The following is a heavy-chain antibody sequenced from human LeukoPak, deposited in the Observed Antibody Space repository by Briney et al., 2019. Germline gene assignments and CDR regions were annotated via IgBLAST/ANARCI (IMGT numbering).Heavy chain of an antibody. CDR1: GFTFSGSA. V-gene: IGHV3-73*01. D-gene: IGHD6-19*01. Sequence: GGSLRLFCAACGFTFSGSAMHWVRQASGKGLEGVGRIRGKANSYATAYAASVKGRFTISRDDSKNTAYLQMNSLKTEDTAVYYCTRLSSGWSYYFDYWGQGTLVTVSS. CDR2: IRGKANSYAT. CDR3: TRLSSGWSYYFDY. J-gene: IGHJ4*02.